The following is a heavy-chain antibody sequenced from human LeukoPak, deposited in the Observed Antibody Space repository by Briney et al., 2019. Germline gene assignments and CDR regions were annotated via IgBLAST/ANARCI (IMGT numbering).Heavy chain of an antibody. J-gene: IGHJ4*02. CDR3: AREPGTATGY. CDR2: INSNSGGT. V-gene: IGHV1-2*07. D-gene: IGHD1-1*01. Sequence: ASVRVSCKASGYSFTAYYIHWVRQAPGQGLEWMGWINSNSGGTKCAPRFQGRVTLTRNTSLSTVYMEMSDLTSDDTAIYYCAREPGTATGYWGQETLVAISS. CDR1: GYSFTAYY.